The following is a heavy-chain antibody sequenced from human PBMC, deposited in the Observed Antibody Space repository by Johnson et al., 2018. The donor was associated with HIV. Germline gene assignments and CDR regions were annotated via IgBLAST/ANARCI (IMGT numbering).Heavy chain of an antibody. CDR3: ARDNLRAFDV. V-gene: IGHV3-74*01. J-gene: IGHJ3*01. Sequence: VQLVESGGGLVQPGRSLRLSCAASGFIVSNYWMSWVRHAPGKGLVWVSRINSDGSSTSYADSVKGRFTISRDNAKNTLFLQMNSLRAEDTAVYYCARDNLRAFDVWGQGTTVTVSS. D-gene: IGHD5/OR15-5a*01. CDR2: INSDGSST. CDR1: GFIVSNYW.